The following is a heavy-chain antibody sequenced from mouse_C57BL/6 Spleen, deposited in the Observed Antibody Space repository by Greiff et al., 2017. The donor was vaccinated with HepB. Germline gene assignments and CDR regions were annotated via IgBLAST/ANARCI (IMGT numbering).Heavy chain of an antibody. V-gene: IGHV1-82*01. CDR2: IYPGDGDT. Sequence: QVQLKESGPELVKPGASVKISCKASGYAFSSSWMNWVKQRPGKGLEWIGRIYPGDGDTNYNGKFKGKATLTADKSSSTAYMQLSSLTSEDSAVYFCAKAASYDYDGAYWGQVTLVTVSA. D-gene: IGHD2-4*01. J-gene: IGHJ3*01. CDR3: AKAASYDYDGAY. CDR1: GYAFSSSW.